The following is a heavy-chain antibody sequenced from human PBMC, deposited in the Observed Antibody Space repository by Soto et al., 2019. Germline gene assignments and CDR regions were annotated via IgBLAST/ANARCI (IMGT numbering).Heavy chain of an antibody. J-gene: IGHJ4*01. D-gene: IGHD3-3*01. Sequence: GGSLRLSCTASSYISKACAPHWVRQAHAKGLEWVGRIRSKANSYSTTYTASVRGRFTSYRHDSKXTAFLQMSSLKTEDTAVYYCTCEGGYAVWSGYPDHWGDGT. CDR2: IRSKANSYST. V-gene: IGHV3-73*01. CDR1: SYISKACA. CDR3: TCEGGYAVWSGYPDH.